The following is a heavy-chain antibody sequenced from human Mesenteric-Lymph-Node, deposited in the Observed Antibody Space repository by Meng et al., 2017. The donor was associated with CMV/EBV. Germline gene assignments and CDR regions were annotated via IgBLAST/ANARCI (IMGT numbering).Heavy chain of an antibody. CDR3: ARAYYYDSSGYYPGDY. CDR1: GFTFSSFG. D-gene: IGHD3-22*01. J-gene: IGHJ4*02. Sequence: GESLKISCAASGFTFSSFGMHWVRQAPGKGLQWVAFIRYDGNNRYYAGSVKGRFTISRDISKNTLYLQMNSLRAEDTAVYYCARAYYYDSSGYYPGDYWGQGTLVTVSS. CDR2: IRYDGNNR. V-gene: IGHV3-30*02.